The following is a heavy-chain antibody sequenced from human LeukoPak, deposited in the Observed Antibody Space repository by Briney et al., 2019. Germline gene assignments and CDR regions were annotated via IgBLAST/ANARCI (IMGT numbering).Heavy chain of an antibody. CDR2: ISYDGSNK. V-gene: IGHV3-30-3*01. CDR3: ARGSSSWY. Sequence: GGSLRLSCAASGFTFSGYAMHWVRQAPGKGLEWVAVISYDGSNKYYADSVKGRFTISRDNSKNTLYLQMNSLRAEDTAVYYCARGSSSWYWGQGTLVTVSS. D-gene: IGHD6-13*01. J-gene: IGHJ4*02. CDR1: GFTFSGYA.